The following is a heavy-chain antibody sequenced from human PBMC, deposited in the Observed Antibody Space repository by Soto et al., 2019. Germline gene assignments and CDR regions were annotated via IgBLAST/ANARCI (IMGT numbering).Heavy chain of an antibody. D-gene: IGHD6-6*01. CDR3: ARQGKARDY. CDR2: IDPSDSYT. J-gene: IGHJ4*02. Sequence: EESLKISCKGSGYIFTSYWIRWVRQMPGKGLEWMGRIDPSDSYTNYSPSFQGHVTISADKSISAAYLQWSSLKASDTAMYYCARQGKARDYWGQGTLVTVSS. V-gene: IGHV5-10-1*01. CDR1: GYIFTSYW.